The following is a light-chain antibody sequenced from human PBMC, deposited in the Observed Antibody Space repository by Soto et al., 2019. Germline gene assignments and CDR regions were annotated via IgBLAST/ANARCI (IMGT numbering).Light chain of an antibody. V-gene: IGKV2-28*01. J-gene: IGKJ1*01. Sequence: EIVLTQSPLSLPVTPGEPASISCRSSQSLLQSNGNHHLDWYLQKPGQSPQVLIYLGSNRATGVPDRFRCSGSGTDFTLKISRVEAEDVWVYYCMPALHTPWTFGQGTKVEIK. CDR1: QSLLQSNGNHH. CDR3: MPALHTPWT. CDR2: LGS.